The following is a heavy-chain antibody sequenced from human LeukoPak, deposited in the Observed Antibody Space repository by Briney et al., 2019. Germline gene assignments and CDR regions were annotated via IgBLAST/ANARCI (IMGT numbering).Heavy chain of an antibody. V-gene: IGHV3-48*03. CDR3: ARDQSSSFDS. Sequence: PGGSLRLSCAASGFTFSSYEMNWVRQAPGKGLEWVSYISSSDGTIYYADSVKGRFTISRDNAKNSLYLQMDSLRAEDTAVYYCARDQSSSFDSWGQGTLVTVSS. D-gene: IGHD6-13*01. J-gene: IGHJ4*02. CDR1: GFTFSSYE. CDR2: ISSSDGTI.